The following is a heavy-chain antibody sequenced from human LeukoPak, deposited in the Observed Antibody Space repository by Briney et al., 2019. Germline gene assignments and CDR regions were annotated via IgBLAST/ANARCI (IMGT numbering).Heavy chain of an antibody. J-gene: IGHJ4*02. Sequence: GGSLRLSCAVFGFTFSNYAMHWVRQAPGKGLEWVSTISGGGDNTYYADSVRGRFTISRDNSNNTLYLQMTSLRAGDTAVYYCAKTTTDYGDYRTYWGLGTLVTVSS. V-gene: IGHV3-23*01. D-gene: IGHD4-17*01. CDR3: AKTTTDYGDYRTY. CDR1: GFTFSNYA. CDR2: ISGGGDNT.